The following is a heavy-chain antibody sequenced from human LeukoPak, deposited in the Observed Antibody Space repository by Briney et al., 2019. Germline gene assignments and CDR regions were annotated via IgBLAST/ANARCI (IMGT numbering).Heavy chain of an antibody. V-gene: IGHV3-23*01. J-gene: IGHJ4*02. CDR3: AKRGVVIRVILVGFHKEAYYFDS. Sequence: GGSLRLSWAVSGLTLGNYGMSWVRQAPGKGLEWVAGISGSAGGTNYTDSVKGRFTISRDNSKNTLHLQMNRLRAEDTAVYFCAKRGVVIRVILVGFHKEAYYFDSWGQGALVTVSS. CDR1: GLTLGNYG. CDR2: ISGSAGGT. D-gene: IGHD3-22*01.